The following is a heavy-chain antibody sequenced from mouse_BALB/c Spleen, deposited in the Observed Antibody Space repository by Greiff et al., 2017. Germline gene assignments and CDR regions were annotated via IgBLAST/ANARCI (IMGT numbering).Heavy chain of an antibody. CDR2: ISSGGSYT. CDR3: TRDRTDYYAMDY. Sequence: LQQSGGGLVKPGGSLKLSCAASGFTFSSYTMSWVRQTPEKRLEWVATISSGGSYTYYPDSVKGRFTISRDNAKNTLYLQMSSLKSEDTAMYYCTRDRTDYYAMDYWGQGTSVTVSS. V-gene: IGHV5-6-4*01. J-gene: IGHJ4*01. CDR1: GFTFSSYT.